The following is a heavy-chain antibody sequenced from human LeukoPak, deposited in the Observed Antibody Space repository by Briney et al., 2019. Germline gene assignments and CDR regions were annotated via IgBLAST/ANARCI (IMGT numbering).Heavy chain of an antibody. CDR3: ARETFGSSRPSDY. D-gene: IGHD6-13*01. Sequence: ASVKVSCKASGYTFTSYAMHWVRQAPGQRLEWMGWINTGNGSTKYSQKFQGRVIITRDTSASTAYMELSSLRSEDTAVYWCARETFGSSRPSDYWGQGTLVTVSS. CDR2: INTGNGST. CDR1: GYTFTSYA. J-gene: IGHJ4*02. V-gene: IGHV1-3*04.